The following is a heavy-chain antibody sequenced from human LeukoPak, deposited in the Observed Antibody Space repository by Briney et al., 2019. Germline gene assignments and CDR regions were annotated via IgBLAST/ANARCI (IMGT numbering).Heavy chain of an antibody. V-gene: IGHV3-30*02. J-gene: IGHJ4*02. CDR3: AKDEDIVVVVAATTFDY. CDR2: IRYDGSNK. Sequence: TGGSLRLSCAASGFTFSSYGMHWVRQAPGKGLEWVAFIRYDGSNKYYADSVKGRFTISRDNSKNTLYLQMNSLRAEDTAVYYCAKDEDIVVVVAATTFDYWGQGTLVTVSS. CDR1: GFTFSSYG. D-gene: IGHD2-15*01.